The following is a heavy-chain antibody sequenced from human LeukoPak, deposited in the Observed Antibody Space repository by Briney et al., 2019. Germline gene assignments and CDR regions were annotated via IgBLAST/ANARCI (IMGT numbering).Heavy chain of an antibody. V-gene: IGHV5-51*01. CDR2: SYPGDSDT. D-gene: IGHD6-6*01. CDR3: ARSLHGGSYYFDY. CDR1: GYSFTSYW. Sequence: EESLKISCKGSGYSFTSYWIGWVRQMPGKGLEWMGISYPGDSDTRYSPSFQGQVTISVDKSISTAYLQWSSLKASDTAIYYCARSLHGGSYYFDYWGQGTLVTVSS. J-gene: IGHJ4*02.